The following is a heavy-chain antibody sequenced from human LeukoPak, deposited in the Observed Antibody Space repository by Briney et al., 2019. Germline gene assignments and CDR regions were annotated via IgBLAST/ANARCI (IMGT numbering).Heavy chain of an antibody. D-gene: IGHD6-19*01. V-gene: IGHV4-34*01. Sequence: SETLSLTCAVYGGSFSGYYWSWIRQPPGKGLGWIGEINHTGNTNYNPSLKSRVTISVDTSKNQFSLKLSSVTAADTAVYYCARARGAVAAYFDYWGQGTLVTVSS. J-gene: IGHJ4*02. CDR1: GGSFSGYY. CDR3: ARARGAVAAYFDY. CDR2: INHTGNT.